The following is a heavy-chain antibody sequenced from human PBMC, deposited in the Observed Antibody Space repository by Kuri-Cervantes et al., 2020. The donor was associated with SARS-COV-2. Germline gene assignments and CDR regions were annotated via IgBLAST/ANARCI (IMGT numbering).Heavy chain of an antibody. CDR1: GYSFSSYW. D-gene: IGHD2-2*01. J-gene: IGHJ4*02. Sequence: KVSCKGSGYSFSSYWIGWVRQMPGKGLEWMGIIYPGDSDTRYSPSFQGQATISADKSISTAYLQWSSLKASDTAMYYCARFGGYCSSTSCPHFDYWGQGTLVTVSS. V-gene: IGHV5-51*01. CDR3: ARFGGYCSSTSCPHFDY. CDR2: IYPGDSDT.